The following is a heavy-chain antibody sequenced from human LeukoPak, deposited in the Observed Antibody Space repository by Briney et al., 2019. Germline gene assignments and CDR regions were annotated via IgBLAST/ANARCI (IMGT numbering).Heavy chain of an antibody. CDR3: AKVSSVGAKGQYNWFDP. Sequence: GGSLRLSCVVSGFIVSSNYMSWVRQAPGKGLGWVSIIYSSGSTYYADSVKGRFTISRDNSKNTLYLQMNSLRAEDTAVYYCAKVSSVGAKGQYNWFDPWGQGTLVTVSS. V-gene: IGHV3-66*01. J-gene: IGHJ5*02. CDR2: IYSSGST. D-gene: IGHD1-26*01. CDR1: GFIVSSNY.